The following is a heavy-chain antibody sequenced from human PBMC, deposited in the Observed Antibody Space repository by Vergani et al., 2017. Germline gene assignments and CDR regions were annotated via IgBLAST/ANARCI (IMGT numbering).Heavy chain of an antibody. D-gene: IGHD3-3*01. CDR3: AEDVRGDSYYDFWSGYYWGPEGDAFDI. Sequence: EVQLLESGGGLVQPGGSLRLSCAASGFTFSSYAMSWVRQAPGKGLEWVSAISGSGGSTYYADAVKGRFTISRYNSKNTLYLEINSLRAEETAVYYCAEDVRGDSYYDFWSGYYWGPEGDAFDIWGQGTMVTVSS. CDR1: GFTFSSYA. CDR2: ISGSGGST. J-gene: IGHJ3*02. V-gene: IGHV3-23*01.